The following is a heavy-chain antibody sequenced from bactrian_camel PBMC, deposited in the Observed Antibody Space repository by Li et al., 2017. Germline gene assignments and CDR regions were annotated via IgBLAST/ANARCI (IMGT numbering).Heavy chain of an antibody. CDR3: SAEEDYGLGHPPERFGY. V-gene: IGHV3S56*01. CDR2: IGPRGIT. CDR1: GATDGVTC. D-gene: IGHD5*01. Sequence: HVQLVESGGGSVQAGGSLRLSCAASGATDGVTCTGWYRQAPGVECELVSTIGPRGITWYADTVRGRFTITQDNAKRTVYPQMDTLTPEDTAMYYCSAEEDYGLGHPPERFGYWGQGTQVTVS. J-gene: IGHJ6*01.